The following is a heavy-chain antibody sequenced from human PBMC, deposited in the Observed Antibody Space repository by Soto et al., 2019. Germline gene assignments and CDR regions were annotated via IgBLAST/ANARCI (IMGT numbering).Heavy chain of an antibody. CDR2: MNPNSGNT. CDR1: GYTFTSYD. CDR3: ARRLFDYDFWSGHPDYYYYMDV. J-gene: IGHJ6*03. Sequence: GASVKVSCKASGYTFTSYDINWVRQATGQGLEWMGWMNPNSGNTGYAQKFQGRVTMTRNTSISTAYMELSSLRSEDTAVYYCARRLFDYDFWSGHPDYYYYMDVWGKGTTVTVSS. V-gene: IGHV1-8*01. D-gene: IGHD3-3*01.